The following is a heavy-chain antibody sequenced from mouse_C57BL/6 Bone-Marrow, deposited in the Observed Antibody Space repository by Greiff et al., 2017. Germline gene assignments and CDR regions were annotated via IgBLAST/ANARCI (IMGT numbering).Heavy chain of an antibody. CDR1: GFNIKNTY. D-gene: IGHD1-1*01. CDR3: ARGITTVGATSYYFDY. J-gene: IGHJ2*01. Sequence: VQLQQSVAELVRPGASVKLSCTASGFNIKNTYMHWVKQRPEQGLEWIGRLDPANGNTKYAPQFQGKATITADTSSNTAYLQLSSLTSEDTAIYYCARGITTVGATSYYFDYWGQGTTRTVSS. CDR2: LDPANGNT. V-gene: IGHV14-3*01.